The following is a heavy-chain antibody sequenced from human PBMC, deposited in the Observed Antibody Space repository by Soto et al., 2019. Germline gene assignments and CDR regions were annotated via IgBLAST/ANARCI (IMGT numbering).Heavy chain of an antibody. CDR2: IYYSGST. CDR3: ARVGPAAACTFYFDY. CDR1: GGSISSYY. V-gene: IGHV4-59*01. J-gene: IGHJ4*02. D-gene: IGHD6-13*01. Sequence: QVQLQESGPGLVKPSETLSLTCTVSGGSISSYYWSWIRQPPGKGLEWIGYIYYSGSTNYNPSLKSRVTISVDTAKNHFSLKLSSVTAADTAVYYCARVGPAAACTFYFDYWGQGTLVTVSS.